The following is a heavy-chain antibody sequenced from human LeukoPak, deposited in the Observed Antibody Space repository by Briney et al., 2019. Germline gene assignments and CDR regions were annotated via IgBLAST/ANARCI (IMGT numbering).Heavy chain of an antibody. J-gene: IGHJ4*02. D-gene: IGHD6-13*01. CDR1: GFSFSKYG. CDR3: ARDNHSSSWYFDY. CDR2: LRFDATSN. V-gene: IGHV3-30*02. Sequence: GGSLRLSCVASGFSFSKYGMHWVRQAPGKGLEWVSFLRFDATSNYYAESVRGRFIISRDNSRNTLYLQMNSLRTEDTAVYYCARDNHSSSWYFDYWGQGTLVTVSS.